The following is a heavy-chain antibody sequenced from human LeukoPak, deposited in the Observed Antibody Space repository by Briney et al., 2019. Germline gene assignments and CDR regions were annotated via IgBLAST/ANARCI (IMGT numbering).Heavy chain of an antibody. D-gene: IGHD2-2*01. CDR2: ISGSGGST. CDR1: GFTFSSYA. CDR3: AKDVILAGKLGYCSSTSCSF. J-gene: IGHJ4*02. Sequence: GGSLRLSCAASGFTFSSYAMSWVRQAPGKGLEWVSAISGSGGSTYYADSAKGRFTISRDNSKNTLYLQMNSLRAEDTAVYYCAKDVILAGKLGYCSSTSCSFWGQGTLVTVSS. V-gene: IGHV3-23*01.